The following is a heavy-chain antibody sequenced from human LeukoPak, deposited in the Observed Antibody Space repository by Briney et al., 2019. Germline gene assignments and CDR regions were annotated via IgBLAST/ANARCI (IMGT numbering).Heavy chain of an antibody. J-gene: IGHJ5*02. CDR1: GFTVSSNY. CDR2: IYSGGST. V-gene: IGHV3-53*01. CDR3: ARIPGIAAAGIFWFDP. Sequence: PGGSLRLSCAASGFTVSSNYMSWVRQAPGKGLEWVSVIYSGGSTYYADSVKGRFTISRDNSKNTLYLQMNSLRAEDTAVYYCARIPGIAAAGIFWFDPWGQGTLVTVSS. D-gene: IGHD6-13*01.